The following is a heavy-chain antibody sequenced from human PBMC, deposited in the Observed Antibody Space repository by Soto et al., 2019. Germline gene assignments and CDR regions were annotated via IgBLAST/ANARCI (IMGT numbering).Heavy chain of an antibody. J-gene: IGHJ6*02. CDR2: ISYDGNVK. V-gene: IGHV3-30*18. D-gene: IGHD3-10*01. CDR1: EFSFSNHG. CDR3: AKDLKVSGGFHGSLNYYYGMDV. Sequence: GGSLELSCAASEFSFSNHGMQWAGQAPGKGLEWVAVISYDGNVKYYTDSVKGRFTISRDNSQSTLFLQMDSLRPEDAAVYYCAKDLKVSGGFHGSLNYYYGMDVWGQGTTVTVSS.